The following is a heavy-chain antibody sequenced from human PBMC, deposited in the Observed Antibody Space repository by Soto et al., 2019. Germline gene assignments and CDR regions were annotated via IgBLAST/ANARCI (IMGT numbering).Heavy chain of an antibody. J-gene: IGHJ6*02. Sequence: PGESLKISCKGSGYSFTSYWIGWVRQMPGKGLEWMGIIYPGDSDTRYSPSFQGQVTISADKSISTAYLQWSSLKASDTAMYYCAGGGVRGVITPTRDYYDMDVWGQGTTVTVSS. CDR3: AGGGVRGVITPTRDYYDMDV. CDR2: IYPGDSDT. V-gene: IGHV5-51*01. CDR1: GYSFTSYW. D-gene: IGHD3-10*01.